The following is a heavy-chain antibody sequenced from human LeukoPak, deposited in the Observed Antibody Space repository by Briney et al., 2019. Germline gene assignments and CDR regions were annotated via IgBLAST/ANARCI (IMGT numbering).Heavy chain of an antibody. CDR3: ARKSEGIQLWYFAL. CDR2: ITTSSYT. J-gene: IGHJ2*01. D-gene: IGHD1-1*01. CDR1: GFTFSDYY. V-gene: IGHV3-11*03. Sequence: PGGSLRLSCAASGFTFSDYYMSWFCQAPGKGLEWVSYITTSSYTKYADSVKGRFTISRDNAKNSLYLQMNSLRAEDTAVYYCARKSEGIQLWYFALWGRGTLVTVSS.